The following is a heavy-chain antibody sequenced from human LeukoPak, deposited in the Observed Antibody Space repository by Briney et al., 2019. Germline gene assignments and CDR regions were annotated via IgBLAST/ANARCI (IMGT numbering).Heavy chain of an antibody. CDR3: ARTFPLGYFDY. V-gene: IGHV3-53*01. Sequence: PGGSLRLSCAASGFTVSSNYMSWVRQAPGKGLEWVSVIYSGGSTYYADSVKGRFTISRDNSKNTLYLQMNTLRGDDTAVYFCARTFPLGYFDYWGQGTLVTVSS. D-gene: IGHD2/OR15-2a*01. CDR1: GFTVSSNY. J-gene: IGHJ4*02. CDR2: IYSGGST.